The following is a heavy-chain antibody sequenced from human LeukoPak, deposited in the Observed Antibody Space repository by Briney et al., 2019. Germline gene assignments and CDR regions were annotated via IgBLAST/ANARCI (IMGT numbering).Heavy chain of an antibody. J-gene: IGHJ3*02. CDR3: TTRDFWAPYAFDI. V-gene: IGHV3-7*03. CDR2: IKTDGSEK. CDR1: GFTFSNYW. D-gene: IGHD3-3*01. Sequence: GGSLRLSCEGSGFTFSNYWMGWVRRAPGKGLQWVANIKTDGSEKYYVDSVKGRFTISRDNAKNSLYLQMNSLKTEDTAVYYCTTRDFWAPYAFDIWGQGTMVTVSS.